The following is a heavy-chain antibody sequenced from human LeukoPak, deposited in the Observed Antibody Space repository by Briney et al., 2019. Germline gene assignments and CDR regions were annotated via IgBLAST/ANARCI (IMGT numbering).Heavy chain of an antibody. V-gene: IGHV3-23*01. D-gene: IGHD6-19*01. J-gene: IGHJ3*02. CDR3: ARAKLEPAGTGAFDI. CDR2: IYPHGDP. Sequence: GGSLRLSCTTSGFTFKNYAMTWIRQAPGKGLEWVSAIYPHGDPHYADSVKGRFTISRDNSKNSLYMQMETLRAEGTALYYCARAKLEPAGTGAFDIWGPGTVVTVSS. CDR1: GFTFKNYA.